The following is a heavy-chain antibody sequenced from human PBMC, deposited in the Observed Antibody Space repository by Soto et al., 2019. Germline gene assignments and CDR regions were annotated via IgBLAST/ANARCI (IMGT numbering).Heavy chain of an antibody. CDR2: IWYDGSNK. CDR3: ARGAHTIFGVLKGGYYFDY. CDR1: GFTFSSYG. J-gene: IGHJ4*02. Sequence: QVQLVESGGGVVQPGRSLRLSCAASGFTFSSYGMHWVRQAPGKGLEWVAVIWYDGSNKYYADSVKGRFTISRDNSKNTLYLQMNSLRAEDTAVYYCARGAHTIFGVLKGGYYFDYWGQGTLVTVSS. D-gene: IGHD3-3*01. V-gene: IGHV3-33*01.